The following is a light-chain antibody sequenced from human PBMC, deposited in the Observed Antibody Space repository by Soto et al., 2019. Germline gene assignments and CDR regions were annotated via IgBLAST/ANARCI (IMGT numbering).Light chain of an antibody. CDR1: SSDVGGYNY. V-gene: IGLV2-11*01. J-gene: IGLJ1*01. Sequence: QSALTQPRSVSGSPGQSVTLSYTGTSSDVGGYNYVSWYQQHPGKAPKLMIYDVITRPSGVPDRFSGSKSGNTASLTISRLQAEDEADYYCCSYAGSYTFVFGTGTKLTVL. CDR2: DVI. CDR3: CSYAGSYTFV.